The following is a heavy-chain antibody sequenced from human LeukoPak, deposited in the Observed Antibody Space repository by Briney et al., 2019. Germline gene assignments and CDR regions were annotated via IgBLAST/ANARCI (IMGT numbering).Heavy chain of an antibody. CDR2: IKSKIDGDAV. CDR3: TTAPSYYNFKSFDF. Sequence: GGSLRHSCEASGLSFANAWMSWVRQTPGKGLEWIGRIKSKIDGDAVDYAEAVKGRITISRDDWKNTLFLDLTTLKTDDTGVYFCTTAPSYYNFKSFDFWGQGTVVTVSA. J-gene: IGHJ4*02. V-gene: IGHV3-15*01. D-gene: IGHD3-3*01. CDR1: GLSFANAW.